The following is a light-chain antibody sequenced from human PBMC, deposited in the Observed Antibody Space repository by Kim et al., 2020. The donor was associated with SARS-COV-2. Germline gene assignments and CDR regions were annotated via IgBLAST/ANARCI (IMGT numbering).Light chain of an antibody. Sequence: AAVGDRVTITGQASQDISNYVNWYQQKPGKAPKHLIYDASNLETGVPSRFSGRGSGTDFTFTITSLQPEDIATYYCQQHDNVPYTFGQGTKLEI. CDR3: QQHDNVPYT. CDR1: QDISNY. J-gene: IGKJ2*01. V-gene: IGKV1-33*01. CDR2: DAS.